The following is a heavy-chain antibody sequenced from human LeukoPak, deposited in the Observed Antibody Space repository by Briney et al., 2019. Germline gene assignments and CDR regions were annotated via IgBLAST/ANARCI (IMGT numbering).Heavy chain of an antibody. CDR3: ARDFMPARAFDI. V-gene: IGHV3-53*01. J-gene: IGHJ3*02. D-gene: IGHD6-6*01. CDR2: IYSGGST. Sequence: GGSLRLSCAASGFTFSSNYMSWVRQAPGKGLEWVSVIYSGGSTYYADSVKGRFTISRDNSKNTLYLQMNSLRAEDTAVYYCARDFMPARAFDIWGQGTMVTVSS. CDR1: GFTFSSNY.